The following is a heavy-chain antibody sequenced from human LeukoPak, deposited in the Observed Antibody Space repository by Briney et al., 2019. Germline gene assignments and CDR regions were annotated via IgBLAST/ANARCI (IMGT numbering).Heavy chain of an antibody. CDR3: AAELRSGYFVGAFDI. J-gene: IGHJ3*02. V-gene: IGHV3-7*01. CDR1: GFTFSSYW. Sequence: GGSLRLSCAASGFTFSSYWMSWVRQAPGKGLEWVANIKQDGSEKYYVDSVKGRFTISRDNAKNSLYLQMNRQRAEDTAVYYCAAELRSGYFVGAFDIWGQGTMVTVSS. CDR2: IKQDGSEK. D-gene: IGHD3-3*01.